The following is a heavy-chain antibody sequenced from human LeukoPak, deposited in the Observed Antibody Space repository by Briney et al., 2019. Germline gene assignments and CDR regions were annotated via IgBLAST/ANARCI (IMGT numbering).Heavy chain of an antibody. CDR2: TYYSGST. CDR1: GGSISSHNYY. J-gene: IGHJ4*02. Sequence: SETLSLTCTVSGGSISSHNYYWGWIRQPPGKGLEWIGSTYYSGSTYYNPSLKSRVTISVDTSKNQFSLKLSSVTAADTAVYYCARHEGVWFGELFHLDYWGQGSLVTVSS. CDR3: ARHEGVWFGELFHLDY. V-gene: IGHV4-39*01. D-gene: IGHD3-10*01.